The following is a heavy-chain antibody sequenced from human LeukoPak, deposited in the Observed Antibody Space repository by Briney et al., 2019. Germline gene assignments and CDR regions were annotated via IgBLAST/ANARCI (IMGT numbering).Heavy chain of an antibody. J-gene: IGHJ4*02. V-gene: IGHV3-11*01. CDR3: AKLGVEGPTGADY. D-gene: IGHD3-16*01. CDR1: GFTFSDYY. CDR2: MSSRSGTT. Sequence: GGSLRLSCAASGFTFSDYYMAWIRQAPGKGLEFISYMSSRSGTTLYANSVKGRFTISRDNARNSLHLQMNSLTDEDTAVYYCAKLGVEGPTGADYWGQGTLVTVSS.